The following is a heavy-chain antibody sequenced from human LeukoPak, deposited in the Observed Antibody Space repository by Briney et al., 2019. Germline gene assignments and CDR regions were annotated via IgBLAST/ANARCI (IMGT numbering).Heavy chain of an antibody. CDR1: GYIFTNFW. CDR3: ARGDGCSDGGCYPGRGRDYYAMDV. D-gene: IGHD2-15*01. V-gene: IGHV5-51*01. Sequence: PGESLRISCKASGYIFTNFWIGWVRQTPGKGLELMGIIYPGDSDTRYSPSFEGQVIISADESITTAYLQWSSLKASDTGIYYCARGDGCSDGGCYPGRGRDYYAMDVWGKGTTVTVSS. J-gene: IGHJ6*04. CDR2: IYPGDSDT.